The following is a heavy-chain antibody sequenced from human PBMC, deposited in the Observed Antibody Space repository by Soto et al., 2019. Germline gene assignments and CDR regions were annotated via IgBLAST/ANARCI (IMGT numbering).Heavy chain of an antibody. D-gene: IGHD3-10*01. Sequence: SVKVSCKASGGTFSSYTISWVRQAPGQGLEWMGRIIPILGIANYAQKFQGRVTMTTDTSTSTAYMELRSPRSDDTAVYYCARDGSGSHRGYYYYMDVWGKGTTVTVSS. CDR3: ARDGSGSHRGYYYYMDV. CDR2: IIPILGIA. CDR1: GGTFSSYT. V-gene: IGHV1-69*04. J-gene: IGHJ6*03.